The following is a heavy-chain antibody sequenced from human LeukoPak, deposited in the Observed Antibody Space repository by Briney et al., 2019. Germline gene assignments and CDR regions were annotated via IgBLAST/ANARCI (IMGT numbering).Heavy chain of an antibody. CDR2: ISGSGGST. CDR1: GFTFSSYA. V-gene: IGHV3-23*01. J-gene: IGHJ4*02. CDR3: AKLGPYYYDSSGYIGY. Sequence: PGGSLRLSCAASGFTFSSYAMSWVRQAPGKGLEWVSAISGSGGSTYYADSVKGRFTISRDNSKNTLYLQMNSLRAEDTAVYYCAKLGPYYYDSSGYIGYWGQGTLVTVSS. D-gene: IGHD3-22*01.